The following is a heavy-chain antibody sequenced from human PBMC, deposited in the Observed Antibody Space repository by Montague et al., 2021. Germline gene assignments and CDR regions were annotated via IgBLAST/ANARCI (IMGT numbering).Heavy chain of an antibody. Sequence: SVKVSCKGSGYTFSNYGISWVRQAPGQGLEWMGWINTYNGKTYYAQKLQGRVTMTTDTSTSTAYMELRSLRSDDTALYYCARGKPRNRFDPWGQGTLVTVSS. CDR2: INTYNGKT. V-gene: IGHV1-18*01. CDR1: GYTFSNYG. CDR3: ARGKPRNRFDP. J-gene: IGHJ5*02.